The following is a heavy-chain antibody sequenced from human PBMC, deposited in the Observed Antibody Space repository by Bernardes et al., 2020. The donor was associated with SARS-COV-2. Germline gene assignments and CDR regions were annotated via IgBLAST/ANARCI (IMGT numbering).Heavy chain of an antibody. V-gene: IGHV3-23*01. CDR2: ISTSGAYT. CDR3: AKDLEGLRSYYFDY. Sequence: GSLRLSCAASGFTFTSYAMNWVRQAPGKGLEWVSAISTSGAYTYYADSVKGRFTISRDNSKKTLYLQMNNMRAEDTGVYYCAKDLEGLRSYYFDYWGQGTLVTVSS. CDR1: GFTFTSYA. D-gene: IGHD5-12*01. J-gene: IGHJ4*02.